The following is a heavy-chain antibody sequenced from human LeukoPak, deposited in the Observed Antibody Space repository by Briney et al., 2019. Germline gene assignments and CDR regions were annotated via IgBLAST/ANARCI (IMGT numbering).Heavy chain of an antibody. CDR2: IDPEDGET. D-gene: IGHD3-3*01. CDR3: AYYVGYDFWSGPDGYFDY. CDR1: GYTFTDSY. Sequence: AAVKISCKVSGYTFTDSYMHWVQQAPGKGLEWMGLIDPEDGETIYAEKFQGRVTITADTSTDTAYMELSSLRSEDTAVYYCAYYVGYDFWSGPDGYFDYWGQGTLVTVSS. V-gene: IGHV1-69-2*01. J-gene: IGHJ4*02.